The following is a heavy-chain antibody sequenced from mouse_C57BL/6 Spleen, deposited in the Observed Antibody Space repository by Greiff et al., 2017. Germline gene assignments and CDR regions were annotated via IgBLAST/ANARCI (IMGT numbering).Heavy chain of an antibody. V-gene: IGHV1-26*01. CDR3: ARWRDDYDEDAMDY. CDR1: GYTFTDYY. Sequence: EVKLQQSGPELVKPGASVKISCKASGYTFTDYYMNWVKQSHGKSLEWIGDINPNNGGTSYNQKFKGKATLTVDKSSSTAYMELRSLTSEDSAVYYCARWRDDYDEDAMDYWGQGTSVTVSS. CDR2: INPNNGGT. D-gene: IGHD2-4*01. J-gene: IGHJ4*01.